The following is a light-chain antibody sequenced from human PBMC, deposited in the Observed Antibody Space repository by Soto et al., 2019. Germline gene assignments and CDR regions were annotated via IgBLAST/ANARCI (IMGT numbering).Light chain of an antibody. Sequence: ESVLTPSEGTLSLSPGERVMFSCRASETIAANYLDWYQQRPGQSPRLLIYGGSKRATGIPERISGGGSGTQFSLSMCELETDDSAVYPCQQYVVSPYTFGQGTKWELK. CDR2: GGS. J-gene: IGKJ2*01. CDR3: QQYVVSPYT. V-gene: IGKV3-20*01. CDR1: ETIAANY.